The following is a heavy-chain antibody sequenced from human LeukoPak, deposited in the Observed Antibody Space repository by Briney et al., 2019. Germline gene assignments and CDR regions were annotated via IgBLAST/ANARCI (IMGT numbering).Heavy chain of an antibody. CDR1: GFTLSSYA. J-gene: IGHJ4*02. Sequence: GGSLRLSCAASGFTLSSYAMSWVRQAPGKGLEWVSAISGSGGSTYYAPSVTGRFTTSRDNAKNTVYLQMNSLRAEDTAVYYCVRDVWGDRDGFFEYWGQGTLVTVSS. V-gene: IGHV3-23*01. D-gene: IGHD2-21*01. CDR3: VRDVWGDRDGFFEY. CDR2: ISGSGGST.